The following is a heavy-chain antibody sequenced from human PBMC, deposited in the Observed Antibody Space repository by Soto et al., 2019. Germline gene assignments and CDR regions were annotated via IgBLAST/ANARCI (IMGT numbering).Heavy chain of an antibody. D-gene: IGHD3-9*01. J-gene: IGHJ6*02. CDR1: GGTFSSYA. CDR3: ARDPSRYDILPGRSNYYHYGLDV. V-gene: IGHV1-69*13. Sequence: SVKVSCKASGGTFSSYAISWVRQAPGQGLEWMGGIIPIFGTANYAQKFQGRVTITADESMSTVYMELSSLKSEDTAVYYCARDPSRYDILPGRSNYYHYGLDVWGQGTTVTVSS. CDR2: IIPIFGTA.